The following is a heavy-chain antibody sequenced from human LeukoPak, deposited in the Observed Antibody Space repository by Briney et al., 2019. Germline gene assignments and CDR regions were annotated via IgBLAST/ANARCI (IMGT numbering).Heavy chain of an antibody. V-gene: IGHV3-74*01. CDR3: AKVSSSSNQYFQH. J-gene: IGHJ1*01. D-gene: IGHD6-6*01. CDR1: GFTFSSYG. Sequence: GGSLRLSCAASGFTFSSYGMHWVRQAPGKGLVWVSRINTDGGSTTYADSVKGRFTISRDNSKNTLYLQMNSLRAEDTAVYYCAKVSSSSNQYFQHWGQGTPVTVSS. CDR2: INTDGGST.